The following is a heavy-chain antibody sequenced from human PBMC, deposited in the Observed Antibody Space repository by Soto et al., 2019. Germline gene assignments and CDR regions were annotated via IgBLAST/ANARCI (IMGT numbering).Heavy chain of an antibody. Sequence: SETLSLTCTVSGASISGFYWSWIRKSAGKGLEWIGRIYATGTTDYNPSLKSGVMMSVDTSKKQFSLKLRSVTAADTAVYYCVRDRTKTLRDWFDPWGQGISVTVSS. CDR3: VRDRTKTLRDWFDP. CDR1: GASISGFY. D-gene: IGHD1-1*01. V-gene: IGHV4-4*07. CDR2: IYATGTT. J-gene: IGHJ5*02.